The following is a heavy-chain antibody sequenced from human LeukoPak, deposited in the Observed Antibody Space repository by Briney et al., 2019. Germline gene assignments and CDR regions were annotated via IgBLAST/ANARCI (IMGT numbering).Heavy chain of an antibody. V-gene: IGHV3-74*01. J-gene: IGHJ4*02. CDR2: IYSDGSST. CDR1: GFTFSSYW. D-gene: IGHD2/OR15-2a*01. Sequence: GGSLRLSCAASGFTFSSYWMHWVRQALGKGLVWVSRIYSDGSSTNYADSVKGRFTISRDNSKNTLYLQMNSLRAEDTAVYYCASSGKYDLLDYWGQGTLVTVSS. CDR3: ASSGKYDLLDY.